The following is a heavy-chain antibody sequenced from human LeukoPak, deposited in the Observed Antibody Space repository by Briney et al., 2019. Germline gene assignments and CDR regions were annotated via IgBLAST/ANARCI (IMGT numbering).Heavy chain of an antibody. V-gene: IGHV1-46*01. D-gene: IGHD3-22*01. CDR1: AYTFTRYG. Sequence: ASVKVSCKASAYTFTRYGISWVRQAPGQGLEWMGIINPSEDDTIYAQNFQGRVTMTRDMSTSTVYMELSSLRSEDTAVYYCAKEGNYYDTSSYYFDYWGQGTLVTVSS. J-gene: IGHJ4*02. CDR2: INPSEDDT. CDR3: AKEGNYYDTSSYYFDY.